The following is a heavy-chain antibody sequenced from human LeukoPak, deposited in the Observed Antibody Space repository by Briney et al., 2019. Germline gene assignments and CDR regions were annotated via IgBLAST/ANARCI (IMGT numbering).Heavy chain of an antibody. CDR1: GYTFTSYD. J-gene: IGHJ6*03. D-gene: IGHD3-9*01. CDR3: ARGGSYYDILTGYRYYYYYYMDV. CDR2: MNLNSGNT. V-gene: IGHV1-8*01. Sequence: GASVKVSCKASGYTFTSYDINWVRQATGQGLEWMGWMNLNSGNTGYAQKFQGRVTMTRNTSISTAYMELSSLRSEDTAVYYCARGGSYYDILTGYRYYYYYYMDVWGKGTAVTVSS.